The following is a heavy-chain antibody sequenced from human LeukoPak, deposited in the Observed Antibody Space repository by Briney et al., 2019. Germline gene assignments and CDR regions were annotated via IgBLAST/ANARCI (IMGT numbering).Heavy chain of an antibody. CDR1: GFTFSSYA. CDR2: ISYDGSNK. D-gene: IGHD3-10*01. Sequence: GGSLRLSCAASGFTFSSYAMHWVRQAPGKGLEWVAVISYDGSNKYYADSVKGRFTVSRDNAKNSLSLQMNSLGVEDTAVYFCARCYASGSYGIDYWGQGTLVSVSS. J-gene: IGHJ4*02. V-gene: IGHV3-30*14. CDR3: ARCYASGSYGIDY.